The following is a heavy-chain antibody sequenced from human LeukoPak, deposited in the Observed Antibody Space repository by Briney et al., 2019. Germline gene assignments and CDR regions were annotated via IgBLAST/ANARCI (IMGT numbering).Heavy chain of an antibody. CDR3: ARDLDTAMVPGAVYYYYMDV. J-gene: IGHJ6*03. Sequence: SETLSLTCTVSGGSISSYYWSWIRQPPGKGLEWIGYIYYSGSTNYNPSLKSRVTISVDTSKNQFSLKLSSVTAADTAVYYCARDLDTAMVPGAVYYYYMDVWGKGTTVTVSS. CDR2: IYYSGST. CDR1: GGSISSYY. D-gene: IGHD5-18*01. V-gene: IGHV4-59*12.